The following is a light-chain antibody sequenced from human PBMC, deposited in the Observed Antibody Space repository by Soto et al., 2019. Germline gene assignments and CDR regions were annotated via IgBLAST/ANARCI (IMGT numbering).Light chain of an antibody. J-gene: IGLJ2*01. CDR1: SSNIGSNY. CDR2: TNN. V-gene: IGLV1-47*02. Sequence: QSVLTQPPSASGTPGQRVTISCSGSSSNIGSNYVYWYQQVPGTAPKLLIYTNNQRPSGVPDRFSGSKSGTSASLAISGLRSEDEADYYCAAWDDSLSGHVVFGGGTKVTVL. CDR3: AAWDDSLSGHVV.